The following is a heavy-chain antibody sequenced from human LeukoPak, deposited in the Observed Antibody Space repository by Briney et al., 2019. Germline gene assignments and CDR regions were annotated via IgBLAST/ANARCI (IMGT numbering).Heavy chain of an antibody. CDR3: ARAIGYCSGGSCHRGYWFDP. CDR2: MNPNSGNT. D-gene: IGHD2-15*01. Sequence: EASVKVSCKASGYTFTSYDINWVRQATGQGLEWMGWMNPNSGNTGYAQKFQGRVTMTRNTSISTAYMELSSLRSEDTAVYYCARAIGYCSGGSCHRGYWFDPWGQGTLVTVSS. CDR1: GYTFTSYD. J-gene: IGHJ5*02. V-gene: IGHV1-8*01.